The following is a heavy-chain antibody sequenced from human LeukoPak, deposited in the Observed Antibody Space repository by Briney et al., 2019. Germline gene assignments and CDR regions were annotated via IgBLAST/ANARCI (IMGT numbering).Heavy chain of an antibody. CDR2: IIPIFGTA. CDR3: ARWQQQLVLNWFDP. V-gene: IGHV1-69*13. J-gene: IGHJ5*02. Sequence: ASVKVSCKASGGTFSSYAISWVRQAPGQGLEWMGGIIPIFGTANYAQKFQGRVTITADESTSTAYMEPSSLRSEDTAVYYCARWQQQLVLNWFDPWGQGTLVTVSS. CDR1: GGTFSSYA. D-gene: IGHD6-13*01.